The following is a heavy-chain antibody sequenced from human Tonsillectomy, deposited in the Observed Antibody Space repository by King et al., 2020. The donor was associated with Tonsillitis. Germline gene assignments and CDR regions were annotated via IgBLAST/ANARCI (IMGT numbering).Heavy chain of an antibody. Sequence: VQLVESGGGLIQPGGSLRLSCAASGFTVSNNYMSWVRQAPGKGLEWVSVIYSGDSTYYADSVKGRFTISRDNSKNTLYLQMNSLRAEDTAVYYCARDDIAFGGGFDYWGQGTLVTVSS. CDR2: IYSGDST. J-gene: IGHJ4*02. CDR1: GFTVSNNY. CDR3: ARDDIAFGGGFDY. V-gene: IGHV3-53*01. D-gene: IGHD5-12*01.